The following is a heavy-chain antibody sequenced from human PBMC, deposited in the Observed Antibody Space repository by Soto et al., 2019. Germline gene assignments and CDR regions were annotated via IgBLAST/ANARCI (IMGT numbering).Heavy chain of an antibody. Sequence: EVQLVESGGGLVQPGGSLRLSCAASGFTVSSNYMSWVRQAPGKGLEWVSVIYSGGSTYYADSVKGRFTISRDNSKNTLYLQRNSLRAEDTAVYYWAYSDYDYYMDVWGKGTTVTVSS. V-gene: IGHV3-66*01. CDR3: AYSDYDYYMDV. CDR1: GFTVSSNY. D-gene: IGHD2-15*01. J-gene: IGHJ6*03. CDR2: IYSGGST.